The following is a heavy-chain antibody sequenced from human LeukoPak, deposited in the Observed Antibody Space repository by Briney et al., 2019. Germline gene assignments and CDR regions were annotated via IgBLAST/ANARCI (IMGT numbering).Heavy chain of an antibody. V-gene: IGHV3-20*04. CDR1: GFTFDDYA. D-gene: IGHD6-19*01. J-gene: IGHJ3*02. CDR3: AKDIPLASSGWYGAFDI. Sequence: PGGSLRLSCAASGFTFDDYAMSWVRQTPGKGLEWVSGTNWDGGRTGYADSVKGRFTISRDNSKNSLYLQMNSLRAEDTALYYCAKDIPLASSGWYGAFDIWGQGTMVTVSS. CDR2: TNWDGGRT.